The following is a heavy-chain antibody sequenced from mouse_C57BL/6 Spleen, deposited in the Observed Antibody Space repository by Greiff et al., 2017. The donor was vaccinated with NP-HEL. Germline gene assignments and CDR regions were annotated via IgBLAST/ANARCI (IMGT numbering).Heavy chain of an antibody. CDR3: ARAYGYDYFDY. J-gene: IGHJ2*01. CDR1: GYTFTSYW. V-gene: IGHV1-52*01. D-gene: IGHD2-2*01. Sequence: VQLQQPGAELVRPGSSVKLSCKASGYTFTSYWMHWVKQRPIQGLEWIGNIDPSDSETHYNQKFKDKATLTVDKSSSTAYMQLSSLTSEDSAVYYCARAYGYDYFDYWGQGTTLTVSS. CDR2: IDPSDSET.